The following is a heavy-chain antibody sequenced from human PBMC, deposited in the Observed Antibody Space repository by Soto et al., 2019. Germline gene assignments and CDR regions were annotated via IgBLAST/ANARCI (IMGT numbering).Heavy chain of an antibody. Sequence: ETLSLTCAVYGRSFLGYYWSWISQPPGEGLEWIGEINHSGSTNCNPSLKSRVTISVDTSKNQFSLKLSSVTAADTAVYYCARGNFLYCSSTSCYGGEYNWFDPWGQG. CDR3: ARGNFLYCSSTSCYGGEYNWFDP. D-gene: IGHD2-2*01. CDR1: GRSFLGYY. J-gene: IGHJ5*02. CDR2: INHSGST. V-gene: IGHV4-34*01.